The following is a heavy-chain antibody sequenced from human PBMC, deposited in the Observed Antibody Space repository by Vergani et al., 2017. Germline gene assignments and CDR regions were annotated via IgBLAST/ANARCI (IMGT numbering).Heavy chain of an antibody. CDR2: IIPIFGTA. CDR1: GGTFSSYA. CDR3: ARDYTIFGVVNPYYMDV. V-gene: IGHV1-69*01. D-gene: IGHD3-3*01. Sequence: QVQLVQSGAEVKKPGSSVKVSCKASGGTFSSYAISWVRQAPGQGLEWMGGIIPIFGTANYAQKFQGRVTITADESTSTAYMELSSLRSEDTAVYYCARDYTIFGVVNPYYMDVWGKGTTVTVSS. J-gene: IGHJ6*03.